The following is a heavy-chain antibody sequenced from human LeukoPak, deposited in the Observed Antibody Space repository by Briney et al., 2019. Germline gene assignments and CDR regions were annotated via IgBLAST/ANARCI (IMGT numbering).Heavy chain of an antibody. CDR3: ATAPYCSGGSCYSGDLYFDY. D-gene: IGHD2-15*01. Sequence: PGGSLRLSCAASGFTFSSYAVSWVRQAPGKGLECVSIISGGGGIIYYADSVKGRFTISRDNSKNTLYLQMNSLRAEDTAVYYCATAPYCSGGSCYSGDLYFDYWGQGTLVTVSS. V-gene: IGHV3-23*01. J-gene: IGHJ4*02. CDR1: GFTFSSYA. CDR2: ISGGGGII.